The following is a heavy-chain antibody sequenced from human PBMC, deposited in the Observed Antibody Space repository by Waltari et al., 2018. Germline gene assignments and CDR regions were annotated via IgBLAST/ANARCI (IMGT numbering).Heavy chain of an antibody. Sequence: QVQLVQSGAEVKKPGSSVKVSCKASGGTFSSYAISWVRQAPGQGLEWMGIINPSGGSTSYAQKFQGRVTITTDESTSTAYMELSSLRSEDTAVYYCARDDSSGYYPFDPWGQGTLVTVSS. CDR1: GGTFSSYA. CDR3: ARDDSSGYYPFDP. CDR2: INPSGGST. J-gene: IGHJ5*02. D-gene: IGHD3-22*01. V-gene: IGHV1-69*05.